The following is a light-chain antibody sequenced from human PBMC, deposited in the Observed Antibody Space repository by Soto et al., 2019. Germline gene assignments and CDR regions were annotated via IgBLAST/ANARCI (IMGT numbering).Light chain of an antibody. CDR2: DAS. J-gene: IGKJ2*01. Sequence: EIVLTQSPATLSLSRGERATLSCRASQSVSSYLAWYQQKPGQAPRLLIYDASNRATGIPARFSGSGSGTDFTLTISSLEPEDFAVYYCQKRSNWPPMYTFGQGTKLEIK. CDR3: QKRSNWPPMYT. CDR1: QSVSSY. V-gene: IGKV3-11*01.